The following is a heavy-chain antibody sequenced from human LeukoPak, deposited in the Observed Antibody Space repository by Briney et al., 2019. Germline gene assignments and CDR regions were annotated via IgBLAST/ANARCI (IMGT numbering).Heavy chain of an antibody. CDR1: GFTFSSYA. CDR3: ARESQITNIYGDYDFYFDY. J-gene: IGHJ4*02. V-gene: IGHV3-23*01. D-gene: IGHD4-17*01. Sequence: GGSLRLSCAASGFTFSSYAMNWVRQAPGKGLEWVSAIETGGASTYYADSVKGRFSISRDNSKNTLYLQMNSLRAEDTAVYYCARESQITNIYGDYDFYFDYWGQGTLVTVSS. CDR2: IETGGAST.